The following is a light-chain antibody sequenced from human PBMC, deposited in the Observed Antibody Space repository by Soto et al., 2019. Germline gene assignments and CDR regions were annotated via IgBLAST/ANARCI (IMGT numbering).Light chain of an antibody. CDR1: SSNIGSNF. Sequence: QSVLTQPPSASGTPGQRVTISCSGSSSNIGSNFVYWYQQLPGTAPKLVIYTNNQRPSGVPGRFSGSKSRTSASLAISGLRSEDEADYYCAAWDDSLIGPVFGGGTKLTVL. J-gene: IGLJ3*02. CDR2: TNN. CDR3: AAWDDSLIGPV. V-gene: IGLV1-47*01.